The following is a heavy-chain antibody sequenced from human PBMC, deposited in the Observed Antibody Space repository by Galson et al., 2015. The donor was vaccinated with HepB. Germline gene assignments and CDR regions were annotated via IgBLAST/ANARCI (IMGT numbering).Heavy chain of an antibody. D-gene: IGHD3/OR15-3a*01. CDR3: VRGSAYDFCAFDI. Sequence: SVKVSCKASGYTFTGYYIHWVRQAPGQGLEWMGWINPNSGGTNYAQKFQGWVTLTRDASISTGYMELRRLRSDDTALYYCVRGSAYDFCAFDIWGQGTMVRVSS. CDR1: GYTFTGYY. CDR2: INPNSGGT. J-gene: IGHJ3*02. V-gene: IGHV1-2*04.